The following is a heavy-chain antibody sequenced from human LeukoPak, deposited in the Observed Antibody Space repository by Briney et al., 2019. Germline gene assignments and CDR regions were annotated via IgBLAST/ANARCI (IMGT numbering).Heavy chain of an antibody. J-gene: IGHJ4*02. Sequence: GGSLRLSCAASGFTFSSYSMNWVRQAPGKGLEWVSSISSSSSYIYYADSVKGRFTISRDNAKNSLYLQMNSLRAEDTAVYYCARDRFEYSGAPFDYWGQGTLVTVSS. CDR3: ARDRFEYSGAPFDY. V-gene: IGHV3-21*01. CDR2: ISSSSSYI. CDR1: GFTFSSYS. D-gene: IGHD1-26*01.